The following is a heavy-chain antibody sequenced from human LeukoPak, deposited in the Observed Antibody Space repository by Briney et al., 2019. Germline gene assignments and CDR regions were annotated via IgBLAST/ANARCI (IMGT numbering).Heavy chain of an antibody. CDR3: AKEGRWLDS. J-gene: IGHJ4*02. D-gene: IGHD4-23*01. V-gene: IGHV3-30*04. CDR2: ISNDGRNK. CDR1: GFTFSSYG. Sequence: GGSLRLSCAASGFTFSSYGVHWLRRSRGRGLEWVAVISNDGRNKIYADSVRGRFTISRDNSKNGLHLQINSLRPEDTAVYYCAKEGRWLDSWGQGTLVTVS.